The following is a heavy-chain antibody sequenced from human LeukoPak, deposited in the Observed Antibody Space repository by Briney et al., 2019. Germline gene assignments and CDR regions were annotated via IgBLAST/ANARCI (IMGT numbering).Heavy chain of an antibody. J-gene: IGHJ4*02. CDR1: GFTFSNAW. CDR2: IKSKTDGGTT. V-gene: IGHV3-15*01. Sequence: GGSLRLSCAASGFTFSNAWMSWVRQAPGKGLEWVGRIKSKTDGGTTDYAAPVKGRFTISRDDSKNTLYLQMNSLKTEDTAVYYCTQSNSGCDPFDYWGQGTLVTVSS. D-gene: IGHD5-12*01. CDR3: TQSNSGCDPFDY.